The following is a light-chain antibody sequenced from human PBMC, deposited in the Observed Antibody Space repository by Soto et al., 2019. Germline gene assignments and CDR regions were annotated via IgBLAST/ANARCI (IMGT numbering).Light chain of an antibody. CDR3: SSYTSTVTLVV. J-gene: IGLJ2*01. Sequence: QSALTQPASVSASPGQSITISCTDTSSDIGDYNYVSWYQQRPGEAPKLILYEVENRPSGISDRFSGSKSGNTASLTISGLRTEDEADYYCSSYTSTVTLVVFGGGTKLTVL. V-gene: IGLV2-14*03. CDR2: EVE. CDR1: SSDIGDYNY.